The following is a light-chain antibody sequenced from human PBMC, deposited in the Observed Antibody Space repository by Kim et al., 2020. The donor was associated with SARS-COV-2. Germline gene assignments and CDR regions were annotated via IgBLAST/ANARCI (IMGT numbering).Light chain of an antibody. J-gene: IGKJ1*01. V-gene: IGKV1-9*01. CDR1: QGISSY. CDR3: QQLNSYPWT. Sequence: ASVGDRVTITCRASQGISSYLAGYQQKPGKAPKLLIYAASTLQSGVPSRFSGSGSGTDFTLTISSLQPEDFATYYCQQLNSYPWTFGQGTKVDIK. CDR2: AAS.